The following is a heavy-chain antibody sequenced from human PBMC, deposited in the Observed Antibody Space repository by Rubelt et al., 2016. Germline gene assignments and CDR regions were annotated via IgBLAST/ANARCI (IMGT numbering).Heavy chain of an antibody. V-gene: IGHV3-21*01. CDR2: ISSSSSYI. J-gene: IGHJ4*02. CDR1: GFTFTSYS. D-gene: IGHD3-16*01. CDR3: ARADSTFTFVDY. Sequence: EGQLVDSGGGLVQPGGSLRLSCVASGFTFTSYSMNWVRQTPGKGLEWVSYISSSSSYIYYADSVKGRFTISRDNAKNSLYREMNSLRAEDTAVYYCARADSTFTFVDYWGQGTLVTVSS.